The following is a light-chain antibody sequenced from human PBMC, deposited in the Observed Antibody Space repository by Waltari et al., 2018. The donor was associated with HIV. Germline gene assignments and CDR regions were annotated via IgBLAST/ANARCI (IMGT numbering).Light chain of an antibody. CDR3: CSYAGSPTFVI. Sequence: QSALTQPASVSGSLGQSITISCTGTSSDIGSYNLVSWYQQYPGKAPKFIIYDVNKWPSGVSHRFSGFKAANTASLTISGLQAEDEADYYCCSYAGSPTFVIFGGGTKVTVL. V-gene: IGLV2-23*02. J-gene: IGLJ2*01. CDR2: DVN. CDR1: SSDIGSYNL.